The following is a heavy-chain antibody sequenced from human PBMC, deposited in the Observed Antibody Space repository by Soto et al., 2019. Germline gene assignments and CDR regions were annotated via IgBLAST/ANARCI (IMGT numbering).Heavy chain of an antibody. V-gene: IGHV4-34*01. CDR2: INHSGST. J-gene: IGHJ5*02. CDR1: GGSFSGYY. Sequence: SETLSLTXAVYGGSFSGYYWSWIRQPPGKGLEWIGEINHSGSTNYNPSLKSRVTISVDTSKNQFSLKLSSVTAADTAVYYCARGYYDILAGYYTPGFDPWGQGTLVTVSS. D-gene: IGHD3-9*01. CDR3: ARGYYDILAGYYTPGFDP.